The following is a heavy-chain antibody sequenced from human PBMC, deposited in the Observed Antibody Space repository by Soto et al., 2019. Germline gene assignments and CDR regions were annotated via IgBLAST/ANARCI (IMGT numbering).Heavy chain of an antibody. V-gene: IGHV1-18*04. CDR2: ISAYNGNT. CDR1: GYTFTSYG. Sequence: ASVKVSCKASGYTFTSYGISWVRQAPGQGLEWMGWISAYNGNTNYAQKLQGRVTMTTDTSTSTAYMELRSLRSDDTAGYYCARDFLLIGPLSALAPGEVKTAMVSREDYWGQGTLVTVSS. D-gene: IGHD5-18*01. CDR3: ARDFLLIGPLSALAPGEVKTAMVSREDY. J-gene: IGHJ4*02.